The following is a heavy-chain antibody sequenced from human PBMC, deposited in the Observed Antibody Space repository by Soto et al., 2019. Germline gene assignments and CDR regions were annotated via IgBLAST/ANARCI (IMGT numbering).Heavy chain of an antibody. CDR2: VYWDDDK. CDR3: AHCRGGVASF. J-gene: IGHJ4*02. CDR1: GFSLNTRDVG. D-gene: IGHD3-16*01. Sequence: QITLNESGPALVKPTQTLTLTCTFSGFSLNTRDVGVGWIRQPPGKALEWLGVVYWDDDKTYSPSLKSRLTITKDTPKNQVVLRMTKMDPVDTATDYCAHCRGGVASFWGQGTLVTVSS. V-gene: IGHV2-5*02.